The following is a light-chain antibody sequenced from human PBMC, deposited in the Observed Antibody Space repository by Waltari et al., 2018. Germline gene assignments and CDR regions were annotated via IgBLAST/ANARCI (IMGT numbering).Light chain of an antibody. J-gene: IGKJ1*01. CDR2: GAS. V-gene: IGKV3-20*01. Sequence: EIVLTQSPGTLSLSPGERASLSCRTSQSVSSNYLAWYQQRPGQAPRLLIYGASSRAIGIPDRFSGGGSGTDFTLTISRLEPEDFAVYYCQQYGTSPRTFGQGTKVEIK. CDR3: QQYGTSPRT. CDR1: QSVSSNY.